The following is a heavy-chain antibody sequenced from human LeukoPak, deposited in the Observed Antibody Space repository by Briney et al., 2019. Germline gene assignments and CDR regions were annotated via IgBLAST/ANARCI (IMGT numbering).Heavy chain of an antibody. CDR2: INHSGST. CDR3: ARLLGYCSSTSCYSSPYYYYMDV. D-gene: IGHD2-2*01. J-gene: IGHJ6*03. V-gene: IGHV4-34*01. CDR1: GGSFSGYY. Sequence: SETLSLTCAVYGGSFSGYYWSWIRQPPGKGLEWIGEINHSGSTNYNPSLKSRVTISVDTSKNQFSLKLSSVTAADTAVYYCARLLGYCSSTSCYSSPYYYYMDVWGKGTTVTISS.